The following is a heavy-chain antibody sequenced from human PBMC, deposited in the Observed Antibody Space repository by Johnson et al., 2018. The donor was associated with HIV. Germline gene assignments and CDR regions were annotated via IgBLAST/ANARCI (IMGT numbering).Heavy chain of an antibody. CDR3: ASRSNWYYPVGAFDL. CDR1: GFTFSSYA. J-gene: IGHJ3*01. CDR2: ISYAGSNK. V-gene: IGHV3-30*04. Sequence: QVQLVESGGDVVQPGRSLRLSCAASGFTFSSYAMHWVRQAPGKGLEWVAVISYAGSNKYYADSVKRRFTISRDNSKNTLYLQMNSLRAEDTAVYYCASRSNWYYPVGAFDLWGQGTMVTVSS. D-gene: IGHD6-13*01.